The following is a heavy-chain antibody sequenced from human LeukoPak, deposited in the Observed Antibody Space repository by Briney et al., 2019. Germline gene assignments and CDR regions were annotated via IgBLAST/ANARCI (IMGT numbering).Heavy chain of an antibody. V-gene: IGHV3-11*04. CDR3: AREGYDYDILTGYYGRRFDY. CDR2: ISGSGGAR. Sequence: TGGSLRLSCAASGFTFSDHYMSWIRQAPGKGLEWLSYISGSGGARYYADSVKGRFTISRDNSRNTLYLQMNSLRAEDTAVYYCAREGYDYDILTGYYGRRFDYWGQGTLVTVSS. CDR1: GFTFSDHY. J-gene: IGHJ4*02. D-gene: IGHD3-9*01.